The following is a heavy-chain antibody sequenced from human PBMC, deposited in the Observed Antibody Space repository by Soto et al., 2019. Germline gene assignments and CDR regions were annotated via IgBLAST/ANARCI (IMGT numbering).Heavy chain of an antibody. CDR1: GVTFSSYW. J-gene: IGHJ3*02. CDR2: INSDGSST. CDR3: ARDPEVLRYFDWPDAFDI. Sequence: GGSLRLSCAASGVTFSSYWMHWVRQAPGKGLVWVSRINSDGSSTSYADSVKGRFTISRDNAKNTLYLQMNSLRAEDTAVYYCARDPEVLRYFDWPDAFDIWGQGTMVTVSS. V-gene: IGHV3-74*01. D-gene: IGHD3-9*01.